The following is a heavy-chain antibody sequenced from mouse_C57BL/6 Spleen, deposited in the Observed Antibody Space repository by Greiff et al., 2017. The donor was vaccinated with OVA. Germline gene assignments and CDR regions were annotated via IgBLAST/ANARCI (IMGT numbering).Heavy chain of an antibody. CDR2: ISSGSSTI. J-gene: IGHJ3*01. CDR3: ARAGLRRGFAY. CDR1: GFTFSDSG. D-gene: IGHD2-2*01. V-gene: IGHV5-17*01. Sequence: EVKVVESGGGLVKPGGSLKLSCAASGFTFSDSGMHWVRQAPEKGLEWVAYISSGSSTIYYADTVKGRFTISRDHAKNTLVLQMTSLRSEDTAMYYCARAGLRRGFAYWGQGTLVTVSA.